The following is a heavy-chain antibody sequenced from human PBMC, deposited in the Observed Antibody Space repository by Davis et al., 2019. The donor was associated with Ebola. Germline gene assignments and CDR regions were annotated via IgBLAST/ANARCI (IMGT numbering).Heavy chain of an antibody. V-gene: IGHV3-21*04. CDR2: ISSSSSYI. CDR3: AKDDLWLYYFDY. D-gene: IGHD3-22*01. J-gene: IGHJ4*02. CDR1: GFIFSTYG. Sequence: PGGSLRLSCAASGFIFSTYGMNWVRQAPGKGLEWVSSISSSSSYIYYADSVKGRFTISRDNAKNTLYLQMNSLRAEDTAVYYCAKDDLWLYYFDYWGQGTLVTVSS.